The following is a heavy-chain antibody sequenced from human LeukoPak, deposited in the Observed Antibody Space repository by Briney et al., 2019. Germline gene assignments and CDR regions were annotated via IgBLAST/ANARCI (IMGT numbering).Heavy chain of an antibody. CDR3: ARGGLLWFGGSNHYYGMDV. CDR1: GFTVSSNY. J-gene: IGHJ6*02. Sequence: GGSLRLSCAASGFTVSSNYMSWVRQAPGKGLEWVSVIYSGGSTYYADSVKGRFTISRDNSKNTLYLQMNNLRAEDTAVYYCARGGLLWFGGSNHYYGMDVWGQGTTVTVSS. D-gene: IGHD3-10*01. V-gene: IGHV3-66*01. CDR2: IYSGGST.